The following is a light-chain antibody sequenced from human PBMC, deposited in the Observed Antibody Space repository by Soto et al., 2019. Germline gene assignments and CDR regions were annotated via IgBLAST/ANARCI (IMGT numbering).Light chain of an antibody. V-gene: IGLV2-14*01. CDR2: DVS. J-gene: IGLJ1*01. Sequence: QSALTQPASVSGSPGQSITISCAGTSSDVGAYTYVSWYQQHPGKAPKLMIYDVSNRPSGVSNRFSGSMSGNTASLTISGLQAEDEADYYCTSYTSSSTPYVFGGGSKVTVL. CDR3: TSYTSSSTPYV. CDR1: SSDVGAYTY.